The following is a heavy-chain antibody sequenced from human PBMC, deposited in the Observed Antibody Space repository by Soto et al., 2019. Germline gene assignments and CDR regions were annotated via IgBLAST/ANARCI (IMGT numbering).Heavy chain of an antibody. CDR2: IRSSSSTI. CDR3: ARNRGYSGYESYYYGMDV. CDR1: GFTFSSHS. V-gene: IGHV3-48*02. Sequence: AGGSLRLSCAASGFTFSSHSMNWVRQAPGKGLEWVEYIRSSSSTISYADSVKGRFIISRDNAKNSLYLQMNSLRDEDTAVYYCARNRGYSGYESYYYGMDVWGQGTTVTVSS. D-gene: IGHD5-12*01. J-gene: IGHJ6*02.